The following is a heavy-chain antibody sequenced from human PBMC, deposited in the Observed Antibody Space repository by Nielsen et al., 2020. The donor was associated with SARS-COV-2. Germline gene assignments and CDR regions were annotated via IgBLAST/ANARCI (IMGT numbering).Heavy chain of an antibody. J-gene: IGHJ6*02. D-gene: IGHD2-15*01. Sequence: GESLKISCAASGFTFSSYWMSWVRQAPGKGLEWVANIKQDGSEKYYVDSVKGRFTISRDNAKNSLYLQMNSLRAEDTAVYYCAKDPSLAYYYYGMDVWGQGTTVTVSS. CDR2: IKQDGSEK. V-gene: IGHV3-7*01. CDR3: AKDPSLAYYYYGMDV. CDR1: GFTFSSYW.